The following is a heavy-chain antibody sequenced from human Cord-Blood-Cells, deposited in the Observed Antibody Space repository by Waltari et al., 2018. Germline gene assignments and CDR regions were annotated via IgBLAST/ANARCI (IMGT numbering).Heavy chain of an antibody. Sequence: QVQLQESGPGLVKPSETLSLTCTVSGGSISSYYWSWIRQPPGKGLEWIGYIYYSGSTNHNPSLKSRVTISGDTSKNQFSLKLSSVTAADTAVYYCARDLGPPPYRLGFTSRYWYFDLWGRGTLVTVSS. CDR3: ARDLGPPPYRLGFTSRYWYFDL. D-gene: IGHD3-16*01. CDR2: IYYSGST. J-gene: IGHJ2*01. V-gene: IGHV4-59*01. CDR1: GGSISSYY.